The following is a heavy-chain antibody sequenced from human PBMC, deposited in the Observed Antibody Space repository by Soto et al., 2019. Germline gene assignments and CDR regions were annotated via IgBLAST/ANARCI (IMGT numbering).Heavy chain of an antibody. CDR1: GYTFSDYY. D-gene: IGHD4-17*01. V-gene: IGHV1-2*02. CDR3: AKYIPASPTTGRWFDP. CDR2: ISPKSGGA. Sequence: ASVTVSCKAGGYTFSDYYIQWVRQAPGQGLEYMGWISPKSGGAAYAQKFRGRVTMTRDTSVNLAYLHLRAEDTALDFCAKYIPASPTTGRWFDPWGQGTLVTVSS. J-gene: IGHJ5*02.